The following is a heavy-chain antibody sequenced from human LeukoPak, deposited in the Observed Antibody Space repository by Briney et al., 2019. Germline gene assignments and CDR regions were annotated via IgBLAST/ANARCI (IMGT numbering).Heavy chain of an antibody. CDR1: GFTFSSYG. Sequence: GGSLRLSCAASGFTFSSYGMHWVRQAPGKGLEWVAVIWYDGSNKYYADSVKGRFTISRDNSKNTLYLQVSSLRAEDTAVYYCAREEVGATYCHYYGMDVWGQGTTVTVSS. CDR2: IWYDGSNK. J-gene: IGHJ6*02. D-gene: IGHD1-26*01. CDR3: AREEVGATYCHYYGMDV. V-gene: IGHV3-33*01.